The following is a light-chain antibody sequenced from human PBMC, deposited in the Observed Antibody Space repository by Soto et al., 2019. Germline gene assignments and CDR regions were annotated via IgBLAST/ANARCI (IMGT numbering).Light chain of an antibody. V-gene: IGKV3-20*01. J-gene: IGKJ1*01. CDR2: GES. Sequence: VLTQSPGTLSLSPGERATLSCRASQSVSSSYLAWYQQKSGQAPRLLIYGESNRATGIPDRFSGSGSGTDFTLTISRLEPEDFAVYYCQKYGRSSWTCGQGTKVDIK. CDR1: QSVSSSY. CDR3: QKYGRSSWT.